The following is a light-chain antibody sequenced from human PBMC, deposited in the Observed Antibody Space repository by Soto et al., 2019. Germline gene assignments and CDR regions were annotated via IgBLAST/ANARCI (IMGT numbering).Light chain of an antibody. CDR2: GNS. J-gene: IGLJ2*01. CDR3: KSYDSSLSGYVV. CDR1: SSNIGAGYD. V-gene: IGLV1-40*01. Sequence: QSVLTQPPSVSGAPGQRVTISCTGSSSNIGAGYDVHGYQQLPGTAPKLLIYGNSNRPSGVPDRFSGSKSGTSASLAITGLQAEDEADYYCKSYDSSLSGYVVFGGGTKLTVL.